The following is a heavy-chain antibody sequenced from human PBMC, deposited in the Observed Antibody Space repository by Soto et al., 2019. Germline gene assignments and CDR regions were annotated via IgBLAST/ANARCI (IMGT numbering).Heavy chain of an antibody. V-gene: IGHV1-2*04. CDR2: INPNSGGT. CDR3: ARSEYYDFWSGYFFGYYYGMDV. D-gene: IGHD3-3*01. J-gene: IGHJ6*02. CDR1: GYTFTGYY. Sequence: ASVKVSCKASGYTFTGYYMHWVRQAPGQGLEWMGWINPNSGGTNYAQKLQGWVTMTRDTSISTAYMELSRLRSDDTAVYYCARSEYYDFWSGYFFGYYYGMDVWGQGTTVTVSS.